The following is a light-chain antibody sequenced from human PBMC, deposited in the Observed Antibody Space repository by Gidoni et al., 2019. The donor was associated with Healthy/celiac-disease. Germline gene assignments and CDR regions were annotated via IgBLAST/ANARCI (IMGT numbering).Light chain of an antibody. J-gene: IGKJ1*01. CDR2: AAS. CDR3: QQSYSTPWT. CDR1: QSISSY. V-gene: IGKV1-39*01. Sequence: DIQMPQSPSSLSASVGDRVTITCRASQSISSYLNWYQQKPGKAPKLLIYAASSLQSGVPSRFSGSGSGTDFTLTISRLQPEDFANYYCQQSYSTPWTFGQGTKVEIK.